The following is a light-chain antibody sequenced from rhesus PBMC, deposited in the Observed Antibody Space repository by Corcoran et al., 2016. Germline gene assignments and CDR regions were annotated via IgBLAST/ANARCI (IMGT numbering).Light chain of an antibody. CDR2: KAS. V-gene: IGKV1-74*01. CDR1: ENVNNY. CDR3: QHGYGTPLS. J-gene: IGKJ2*01. Sequence: DIRMTQSPSPLFASVGDRITITCRASENVNNYLNWYQQKPGKAPKLLIYKASTLQSGVPSRFGGSGSGTDYTFTVSSLQPEDVATYCCQHGYGTPLSFGRGTKVEI.